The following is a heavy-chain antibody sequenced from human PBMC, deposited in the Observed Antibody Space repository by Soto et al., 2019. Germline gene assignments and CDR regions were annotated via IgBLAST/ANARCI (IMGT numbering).Heavy chain of an antibody. J-gene: IGHJ4*02. CDR3: AKDRYRASYYDSSGPPDY. CDR2: ISGSGGST. D-gene: IGHD3-22*01. CDR1: VFTFSSYA. V-gene: IGHV3-23*01. Sequence: VXLSCAASVFTFSSYAMSWVRQAPWKGLEWVSAISGSGGSTYYADSVKGRFTISRDNSKNTLYLQMNSLRAEDTAVYYCAKDRYRASYYDSSGPPDYWGQGTLVTVSS.